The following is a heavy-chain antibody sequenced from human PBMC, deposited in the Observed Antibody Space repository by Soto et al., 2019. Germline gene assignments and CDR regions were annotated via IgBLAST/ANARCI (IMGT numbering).Heavy chain of an antibody. CDR1: GFTFRKFW. CDR2: ISSDGTTT. V-gene: IGHV3-74*01. CDR3: AIQDCTNDVCLEAAVTVGGALES. Sequence: EVQLVQSGGGLAQPGKSLRLSCAASGFTFRKFWMHWVRQVPGKGSVWVSYISSDGTTTDYADSVKGRFTISRDNAKDTLYLQMDSLRAEDTAVYYCAIQDCTNDVCLEAAVTVGGALESWGQGTLVTVSS. D-gene: IGHD2-8*01. J-gene: IGHJ1*01.